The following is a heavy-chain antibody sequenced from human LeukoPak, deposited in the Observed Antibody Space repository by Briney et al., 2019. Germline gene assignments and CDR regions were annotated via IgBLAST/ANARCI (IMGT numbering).Heavy chain of an antibody. CDR1: GFTFDDYA. CDR2: ISWNSGSI. CDR3: AKDIEQWLVHPAFDY. J-gene: IGHJ4*02. Sequence: GGSPRLSCAASGFTFDDYAMHWVRQAPGKSLEWFSGISWNSGSIGYADSVKGRFTISRDNAKNSLYLQMNSLRAEDTALYYCAKDIEQWLVHPAFDYWGQGTLVTVSS. V-gene: IGHV3-9*01. D-gene: IGHD6-19*01.